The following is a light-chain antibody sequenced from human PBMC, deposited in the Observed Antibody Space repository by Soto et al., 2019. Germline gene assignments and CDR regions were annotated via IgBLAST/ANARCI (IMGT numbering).Light chain of an antibody. J-gene: IGKJ1*01. CDR2: GIS. CDR1: QSVSSNY. V-gene: IGKV3-20*01. CDR3: EQYGSSPRT. Sequence: EIVLTQSPGTLSLSPGEGATLSCRASQSVSSNYFAWYQQRPGQAPRLLIYGISSRATGIPDRFSGSGSGTDFTLTISRLGPEDFAVYYCEQYGSSPRTFGQGTKVDIK.